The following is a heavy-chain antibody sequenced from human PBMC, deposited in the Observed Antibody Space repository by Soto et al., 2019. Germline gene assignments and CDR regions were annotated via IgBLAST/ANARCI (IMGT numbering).Heavy chain of an antibody. Sequence: QVQLQESGPGLVKPSQTLSLTCTVSGGSISSGNYYWSWIRQPPGKGLEWIGFISYSGTTHYSALLRSRVSISVDTSKNQFSLVLSSVTAADTAVYYCATMGTPVTGLYYFDYWGQGTLVNVSS. D-gene: IGHD4-17*01. CDR1: GGSISSGNYY. CDR2: ISYSGTT. CDR3: ATMGTPVTGLYYFDY. V-gene: IGHV4-30-4*01. J-gene: IGHJ4*02.